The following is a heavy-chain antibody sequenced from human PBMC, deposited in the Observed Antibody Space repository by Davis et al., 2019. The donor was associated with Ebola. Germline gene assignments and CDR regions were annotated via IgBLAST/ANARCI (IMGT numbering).Heavy chain of an antibody. CDR1: GYSFTSYW. V-gene: IGHV5-10-1*01. J-gene: IGHJ6*02. Sequence: GGSLRLSCKGSGYSFTSYWIGWVRQMPGKGLEWMGIIYPGDSYTNYSPSFQGHVTISADKSISTAYLQWSSLKASDTAMYYCARLRTSMQTYYYYGMDVWGQGTTVTVSS. CDR3: ARLRTSMQTYYYYGMDV. CDR2: IYPGDSYT.